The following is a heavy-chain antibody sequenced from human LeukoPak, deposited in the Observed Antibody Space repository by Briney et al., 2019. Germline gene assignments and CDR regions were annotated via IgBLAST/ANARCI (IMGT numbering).Heavy chain of an antibody. D-gene: IGHD1-26*01. CDR2: IRYDGSNK. J-gene: IGHJ4*02. CDR3: AREWELLGEFFDY. V-gene: IGHV3-30*02. Sequence: GGSLRLAWAASGFTFSSYGMHWVRQAPGKGLEWVAFIRYDGSNKYYADSVKGRFTISRDNSKNSLYLEMNSLRAEDTAVYYCAREWELLGEFFDYWGQGTLVTVSS. CDR1: GFTFSSYG.